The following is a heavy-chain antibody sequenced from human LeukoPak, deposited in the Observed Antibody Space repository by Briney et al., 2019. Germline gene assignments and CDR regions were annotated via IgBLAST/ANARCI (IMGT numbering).Heavy chain of an antibody. J-gene: IGHJ4*02. CDR1: GFTFSTYT. CDR2: VSDSSDV. CDR3: ASYGLHTAHFDY. D-gene: IGHD5-18*01. V-gene: IGHV3-48*02. Sequence: PGGSLRLSCAASGFTFSTYTMNWVRQAPGKGLEWVSTVSDSSDVHYSDSVKGRFTISRDNARNSLYLQMNSLRDEDTAVYYCASYGLHTAHFDYWGQGTLVTVSS.